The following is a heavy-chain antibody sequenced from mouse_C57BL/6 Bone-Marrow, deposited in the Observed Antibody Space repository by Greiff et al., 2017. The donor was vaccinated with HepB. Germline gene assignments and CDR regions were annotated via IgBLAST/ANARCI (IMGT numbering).Heavy chain of an antibody. CDR2: INPNYGTT. V-gene: IGHV1-39*01. D-gene: IGHD2-3*01. J-gene: IGHJ4*01. CDR3: ARKGLYDGYYVGYAMDY. Sequence: EVQLQQSGPELVKPGASVKISCKASGYSFTDYNMNWVKQSNGKSLEWIGVINPNYGTTSYNQKFKGKATLTVDQSSSTAYMQLNSLTSEDSAVYYCARKGLYDGYYVGYAMDYWGQGTSVTVSS. CDR1: GYSFTDYN.